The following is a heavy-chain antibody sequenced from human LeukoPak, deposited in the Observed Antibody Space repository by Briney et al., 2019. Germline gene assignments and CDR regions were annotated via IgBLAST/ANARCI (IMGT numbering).Heavy chain of an antibody. CDR1: GFTVSSNS. D-gene: IGHD1-7*01. Sequence: HPGGSLRLSCTVSGFTVSSNSMSWVRQAPGKGLEWVSFIYSDNTHYSDSVKGRFTISRDNSKNTLYLQMNSLRAEDTAVYYCARDHNWNYEGSFDYWGQGTLVTVSS. CDR3: ARDHNWNYEGSFDY. CDR2: IYSDNT. V-gene: IGHV3-66*03. J-gene: IGHJ4*02.